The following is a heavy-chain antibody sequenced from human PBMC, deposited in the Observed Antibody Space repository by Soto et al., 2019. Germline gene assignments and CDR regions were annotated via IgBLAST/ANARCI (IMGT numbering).Heavy chain of an antibody. CDR2: ISYDGSNK. Sequence: QVQLVESGGGVVQPGRSLRLSCAASGFTFSSYAMHWVRQAPGKGLEWVAVISYDGSNKYYADSVKGRFSISRDNSKNTLYLLMNSLRGGDTAVYYCARDPMGRYYGSGSYYFDCWGQGTLVTVCS. CDR1: GFTFSSYA. D-gene: IGHD3-10*01. J-gene: IGHJ4*02. CDR3: ARDPMGRYYGSGSYYFDC. V-gene: IGHV3-30-3*01.